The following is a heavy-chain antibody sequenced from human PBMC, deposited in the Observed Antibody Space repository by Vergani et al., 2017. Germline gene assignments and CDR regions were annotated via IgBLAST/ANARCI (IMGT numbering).Heavy chain of an antibody. Sequence: EVQLVESGGGLVKPGGSLRLSCAASGFTFSSYSMNWVRKAPGKGLEWVSSISSSSSYIYYADSVKGRFTISRDNAKNSLYLQMNSLRAEDTAVYYCARDLFGWIDYWGQGTLVTVSS. CDR3: ARDLFGWIDY. V-gene: IGHV3-21*01. CDR1: GFTFSSYS. D-gene: IGHD2-21*01. CDR2: ISSSSSYI. J-gene: IGHJ4*02.